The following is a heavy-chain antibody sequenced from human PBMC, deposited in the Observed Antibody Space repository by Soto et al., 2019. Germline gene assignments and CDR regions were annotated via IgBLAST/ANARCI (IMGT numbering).Heavy chain of an antibody. Sequence: PGKGLEWIGYIYYSGSTYYNPSLKSRVTISVDTSKNQFSLKLSSVTAADTAVYYCARSGYYYGSGRQFDYWGQGTLVTVSS. CDR2: IYYSGST. V-gene: IGHV4-31*02. D-gene: IGHD3-10*01. J-gene: IGHJ4*02. CDR3: ARSGYYYGSGRQFDY.